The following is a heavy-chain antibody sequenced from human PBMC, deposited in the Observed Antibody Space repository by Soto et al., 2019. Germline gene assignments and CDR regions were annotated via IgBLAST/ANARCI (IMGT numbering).Heavy chain of an antibody. CDR2: MNPNSGKT. J-gene: IGHJ4*02. CDR1: GYTFTSYD. D-gene: IGHD3-9*01. CDR3: AIERAYFGDY. V-gene: IGHV1-8*01. Sequence: QVQLVQSGAEVEKPGASVKVSCKASGYTFTSYDINWVRQATGQGLEWMGWMNPNSGKTGYAQKFHGKDTVPRNRSISTAYMELSSLRSEDTAMYYCAIERAYFGDYWGQGTLVTVSS.